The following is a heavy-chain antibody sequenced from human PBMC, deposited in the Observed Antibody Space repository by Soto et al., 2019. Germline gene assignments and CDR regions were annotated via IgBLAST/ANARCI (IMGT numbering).Heavy chain of an antibody. J-gene: IGHJ4*02. V-gene: IGHV3-11*01. CDR1: GYIFSDYY. D-gene: IGHD6-19*01. CDR2: ISTSGTTI. CDR3: ARAGGSGWSLDY. Sequence: GGSLRLSCAASGYIFSDYYMTWIRQAPGKGLDWVSYISTSGTTISYADSVKGRFTISRDDAKNSLYLQMNSLRAEDTAVYYCARAGGSGWSLDYWGQGTLVTVSS.